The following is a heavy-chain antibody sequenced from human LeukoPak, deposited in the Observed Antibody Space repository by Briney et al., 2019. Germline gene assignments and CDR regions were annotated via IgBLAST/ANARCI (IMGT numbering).Heavy chain of an antibody. CDR3: AREILYDSSGYYGMDV. D-gene: IGHD3-22*01. CDR1: GFTFSSYD. V-gene: IGHV3-13*01. Sequence: GGSLRLSCAASGFTFSSYDMHWVRQATGKGLEWVSAIGTAGDTYYPGSVKGRFTISRDNAKNSVYLQMNSLRAGDTAVYYCAREILYDSSGYYGMDVWGQGTTVTVSS. CDR2: IGTAGDT. J-gene: IGHJ6*02.